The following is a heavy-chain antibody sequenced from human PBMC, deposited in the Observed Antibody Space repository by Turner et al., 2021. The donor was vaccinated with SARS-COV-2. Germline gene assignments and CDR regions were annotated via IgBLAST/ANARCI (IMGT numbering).Heavy chain of an antibody. CDR3: ARNTRKPKLPSWFDP. CDR2: IYYSGSP. Sequence: QLPLQDSGPALVNPSKTLSLPCPFSVDSISSSSYYWCWIRQPPEKGLGWIGSIYYSGSPYYKPCLKSGVNIAVDTSKNKFSVRLSDVTAADNAVYYCARNTRKPKLPSWFDPWGQGTLVTVSS. CDR1: VDSISSSSYY. J-gene: IGHJ5*02. V-gene: IGHV4-39*01.